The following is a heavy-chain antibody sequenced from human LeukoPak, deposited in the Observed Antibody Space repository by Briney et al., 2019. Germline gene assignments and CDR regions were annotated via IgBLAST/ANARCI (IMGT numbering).Heavy chain of an antibody. CDR3: ARSYGYYDYLRGSYRSDYYFYMDV. CDR1: GGSFSGYY. J-gene: IGHJ6*03. CDR2: INHSGST. Sequence: PSETLSLTCAVYGGSFSGYYWSWIRQPPGKGLEWIGEINHSGSTNYNPSLKSRVTISVDTSKNQFSLKLSSVTAADTAFYYCARSYGYYDYLRGSYRSDYYFYMDVWGKGTTVTVSS. D-gene: IGHD3-16*02. V-gene: IGHV4-34*01.